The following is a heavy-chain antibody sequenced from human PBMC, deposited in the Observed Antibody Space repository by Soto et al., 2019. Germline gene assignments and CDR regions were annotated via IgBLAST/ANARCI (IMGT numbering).Heavy chain of an antibody. J-gene: IGHJ6*03. V-gene: IGHV3-23*01. D-gene: IGHD6-13*01. CDR3: AKGLEEEQLATGLHYYYYYMDV. Sequence: GGSLRLSCAASGFTFSSYAMSWVRPAPGKGLEWVSAISGSGGSTYYADSVKGRFTISRDNSKNTLYLQMNSLRAEDTAVYYCAKGLEEEQLATGLHYYYYYMDVWGKGTTVTVSS. CDR2: ISGSGGST. CDR1: GFTFSSYA.